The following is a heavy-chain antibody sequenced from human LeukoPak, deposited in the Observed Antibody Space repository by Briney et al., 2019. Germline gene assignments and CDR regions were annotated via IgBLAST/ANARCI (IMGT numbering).Heavy chain of an antibody. J-gene: IGHJ6*02. V-gene: IGHV4-59*01. CDR1: GGSISSYY. Sequence: KPSETLSLTCTVSGGSISSYYWRWIRQRPGKGLEWIGYIYYSGSTNYNPSLKSRVTISVDTSKNQFSLKLSSVTAADTAVYYCARDRAMIVVGTIYYYYGMDVWGQGTTVTVSS. D-gene: IGHD3-22*01. CDR2: IYYSGST. CDR3: ARDRAMIVVGTIYYYYGMDV.